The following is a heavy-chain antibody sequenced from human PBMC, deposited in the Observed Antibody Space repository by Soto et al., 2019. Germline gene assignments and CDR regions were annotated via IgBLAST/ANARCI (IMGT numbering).Heavy chain of an antibody. D-gene: IGHD3-10*01. Sequence: SETLSLTCTVSGGSISSGGYYWSWIRQPPGKGLEWIGYIYYSGSTNYNPSLKSRVTISVDTSKNQFSLKLSSVTAADTAVYYCARRYGSAFDIWGQGTMVTVSS. CDR3: ARRYGSAFDI. CDR2: IYYSGST. CDR1: GGSISSGGYY. V-gene: IGHV4-61*08. J-gene: IGHJ3*02.